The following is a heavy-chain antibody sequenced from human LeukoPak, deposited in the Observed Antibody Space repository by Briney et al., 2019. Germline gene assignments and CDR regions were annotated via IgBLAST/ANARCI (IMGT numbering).Heavy chain of an antibody. Sequence: SETLSLTCAVYGGSFSGYYWSWIRQPPGKGLEWIGEINHSGSTNYNPSLKSRVTISADTSKNQFSLKLSSLTAADTAVYYCARGGWSLDYWGQGTRVTVSS. CDR2: INHSGST. D-gene: IGHD2-15*01. V-gene: IGHV4-34*01. J-gene: IGHJ4*02. CDR1: GGSFSGYY. CDR3: ARGGWSLDY.